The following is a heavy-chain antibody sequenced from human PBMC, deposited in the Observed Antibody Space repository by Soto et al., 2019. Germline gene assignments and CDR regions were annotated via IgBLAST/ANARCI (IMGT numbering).Heavy chain of an antibody. CDR2: INPHSGDT. J-gene: IGHJ6*02. D-gene: IGHD4-17*01. Sequence: QVQLVQSGAEVKKPGASVKVSYVASGYTFTDHYIHWVRQAPGQGLEWMGWINPHSGDTIYAQKFQGRVTLTRDTYISTAYMELSRLRSDDTAVYYCARARTVNFYGMDVWGQGTTVTVSS. V-gene: IGHV1-2*02. CDR3: ARARTVNFYGMDV. CDR1: GYTFTDHY.